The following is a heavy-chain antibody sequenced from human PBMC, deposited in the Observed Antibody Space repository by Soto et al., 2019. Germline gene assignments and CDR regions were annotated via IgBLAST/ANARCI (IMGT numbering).Heavy chain of an antibody. D-gene: IGHD1-1*01. J-gene: IGHJ3*02. CDR1: GWVVASGIYY. CDR2: MRHSGGS. CDR3: ARVERGTATTVVDAFDI. Sequence: AETLSLTWAVYGWVVASGIYYGSGSRQPPGKGVEGVGEMRHSGGSQFNPSRRSGVTISVDASKNQFTLKMSSVTAADTALYYCARVERGTATTVVDAFDIWGTGTMVTVPS. V-gene: IGHV4-34*01.